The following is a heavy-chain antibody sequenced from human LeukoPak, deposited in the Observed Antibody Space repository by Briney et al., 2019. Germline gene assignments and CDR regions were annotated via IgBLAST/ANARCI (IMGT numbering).Heavy chain of an antibody. J-gene: IGHJ6*02. Sequence: ASVKVSCKASGYAFTGYYMHWVRQAPGQGLEWMGGIIPIFGTANYAQKFQGRVTTTADESTSTAYMELSSLRSEDTAVYYCARTTYYYDSSGLPNYYYYGMDVWGQGTTVTVSS. D-gene: IGHD3-22*01. V-gene: IGHV1-69*13. CDR1: GYAFTGYY. CDR3: ARTTYYYDSSGLPNYYYYGMDV. CDR2: IIPIFGTA.